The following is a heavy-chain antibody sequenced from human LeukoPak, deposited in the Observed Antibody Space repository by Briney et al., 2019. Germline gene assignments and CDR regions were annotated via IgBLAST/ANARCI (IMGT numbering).Heavy chain of an antibody. CDR2: IWYDGSND. D-gene: IGHD3-16*01. Sequence: GKSLRLSCAASGFIFSSYGMHWVRQAPGKGLEWVAVIWYDGSNDNYADSVKGRFTISRDNSKNTLYLQMNSRRAEDTAVYYCATQGGYWGQGTLVTVSS. CDR3: ATQGGY. CDR1: GFIFSSYG. J-gene: IGHJ4*02. V-gene: IGHV3-33*01.